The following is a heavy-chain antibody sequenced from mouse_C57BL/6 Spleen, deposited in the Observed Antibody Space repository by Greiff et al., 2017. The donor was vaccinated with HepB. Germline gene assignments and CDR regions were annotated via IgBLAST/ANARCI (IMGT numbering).Heavy chain of an antibody. CDR3: ARERAQACDY. CDR1: GYSFTSYY. CDR2: IYPGSGNT. V-gene: IGHV1-66*01. Sequence: VQLQQSGPELVKPGASVKISCKASGYSFTSYYIHWVKQRPGQGLEWIGWIYPGSGNTKYNEKFKGKATLTADTSSSTAYMQLSSLTSEDSAVYYCARERAQACDYWGQGTTLTVSS. J-gene: IGHJ2*01. D-gene: IGHD3-2*02.